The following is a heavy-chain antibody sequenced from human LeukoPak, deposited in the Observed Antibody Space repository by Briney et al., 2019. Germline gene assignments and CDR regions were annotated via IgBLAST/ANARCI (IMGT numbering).Heavy chain of an antibody. J-gene: IGHJ4*02. CDR3: ARVGPVSTMATIFWAQDY. Sequence: GASVEVSCKASGYTFTSFGISWVRQAPGQGLEWMGWISAYNGNTNYAEKLQGRVTMTTDTSTSTAYMELRSLRSDDTAVYYCARVGPVSTMATIFWAQDYWGQGTLVTVSS. D-gene: IGHD5-24*01. CDR1: GYTFTSFG. V-gene: IGHV1-18*01. CDR2: ISAYNGNT.